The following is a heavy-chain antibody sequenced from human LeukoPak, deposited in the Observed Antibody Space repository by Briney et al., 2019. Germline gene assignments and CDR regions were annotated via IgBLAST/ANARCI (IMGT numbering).Heavy chain of an antibody. CDR3: VTKYSTGWYDY. CDR2: ISGNGGST. D-gene: IGHD6-19*01. J-gene: IGHJ4*02. Sequence: GSLRLSCAASGFXFSSYAMRWVRLAPGKGLEWVSSISGNGGSTYYADSVKGRFTISRDNSKNTLYLQMSSLRAEDTAVYYCVTKYSTGWYDYWGQGTLVTVSS. V-gene: IGHV3-64D*09. CDR1: GFXFSSYA.